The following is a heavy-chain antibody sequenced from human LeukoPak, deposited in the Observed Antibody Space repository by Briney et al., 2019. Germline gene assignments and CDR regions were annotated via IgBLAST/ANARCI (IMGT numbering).Heavy chain of an antibody. CDR1: GYTFISYG. D-gene: IGHD1-26*01. CDR2: ISPYTTKA. Sequence: ASVKVSCKASGYTFISYGITWVRQAPGQGLEWMGWISPYTTKANYAQSLQGRVTMTTDTSTSTAYMELRSLRSDDTAVYYCAREGGVGPTAPPDYYSYQMDVWGKGTTVTVSS. V-gene: IGHV1-18*01. CDR3: AREGGVGPTAPPDYYSYQMDV. J-gene: IGHJ6*03.